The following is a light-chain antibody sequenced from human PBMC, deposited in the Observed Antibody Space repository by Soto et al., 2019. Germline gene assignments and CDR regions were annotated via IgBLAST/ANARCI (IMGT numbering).Light chain of an antibody. Sequence: DIQMTQSPSSLSASVGDRVTITCRASQGISTDFAGYQQKPGKVPKLLIYAASTLQSGVPSRFSGSGSGTDLTLTINSLKLEYVATYFCQTYTSAPRPFGQGTKVELK. CDR1: QGISTD. V-gene: IGKV1-27*01. J-gene: IGKJ1*01. CDR3: QTYTSAPRP. CDR2: AAS.